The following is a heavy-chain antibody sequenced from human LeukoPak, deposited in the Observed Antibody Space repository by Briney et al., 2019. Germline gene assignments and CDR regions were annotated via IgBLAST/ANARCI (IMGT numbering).Heavy chain of an antibody. Sequence: PGGSLRLCCAASGFTFSSYWMHWVRQAPGKGLVWVSRINSDGSSTSYADSVKGRFTISRDNAKNTLYLQVNSLRAEDTAVYYCARDVIRRAFDYWGQGTLVTVSS. CDR1: GFTFSSYW. CDR3: ARDVIRRAFDY. V-gene: IGHV3-74*01. D-gene: IGHD3-16*02. J-gene: IGHJ4*02. CDR2: INSDGSST.